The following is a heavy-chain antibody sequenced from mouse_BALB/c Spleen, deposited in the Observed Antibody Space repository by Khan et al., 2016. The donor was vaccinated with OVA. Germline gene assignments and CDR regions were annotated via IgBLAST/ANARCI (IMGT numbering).Heavy chain of an antibody. CDR1: GYIFTSYW. V-gene: IGHV1-76*01. CDR3: ARDEALYYFDY. D-gene: IGHD3-2*02. Sequence: QVQLKQSGAELVRPGASVKLSCKTSGYIFTSYWIHWVKQRSGQGLEWIARIYPGTDNTYYNEKLKDKATLTADKSSSTAYMQSRRMKSEDSAVYFCARDEALYYFDYWGQGTTLTVSS. J-gene: IGHJ2*01. CDR2: IYPGTDNT.